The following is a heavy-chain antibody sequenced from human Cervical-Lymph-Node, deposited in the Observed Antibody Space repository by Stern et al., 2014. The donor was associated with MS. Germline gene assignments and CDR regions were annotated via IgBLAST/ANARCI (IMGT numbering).Heavy chain of an antibody. CDR2: VDPKDGAT. Sequence: EVQLVESGAEVKEPGATVKISCKVSGYTFIDYYLHWVRQAPGKGLEWMGLVDPKDGATKLSERFQDSFTITADTSIATAYMDLSGLRSEDTAIYYCTSRNFGPWGQGTLVTVSS. J-gene: IGHJ5*02. CDR3: TSRNFGP. CDR1: GYTFIDYY. V-gene: IGHV1-69-2*01.